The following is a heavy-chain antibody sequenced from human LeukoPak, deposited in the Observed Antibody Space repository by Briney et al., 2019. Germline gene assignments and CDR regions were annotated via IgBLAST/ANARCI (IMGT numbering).Heavy chain of an antibody. V-gene: IGHV4-39*07. CDR2: IYYSGST. J-gene: IGHJ4*02. CDR1: GGSISSSSYY. D-gene: IGHD4-23*01. CDR3: ARDYRDPDYGGLPGPFDY. Sequence: PSETLSLTCTVSGGSISSSSYYWGWIRQPPGKGLEWIGSIYYSGSTYYNPSLKSRVTISVDTSKNQFSLKLSSVTAADTAVYYCARDYRDPDYGGLPGPFDYWGQGTLVTVSS.